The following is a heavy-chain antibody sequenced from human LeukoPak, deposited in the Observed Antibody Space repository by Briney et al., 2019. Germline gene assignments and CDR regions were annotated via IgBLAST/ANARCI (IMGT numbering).Heavy chain of an antibody. V-gene: IGHV3-23*01. J-gene: IGHJ4*02. CDR1: GFTFSSYA. CDR3: AKDPPGTNLPPHFDY. D-gene: IGHD2-8*01. CDR2: ISGSGGST. Sequence: GGSLRLSCAASGFTFSSYAMSLVRQAPGKGLEWVSAISGSGGSTYYADSVKGRFTISRDNSKNTLYLQMNSLRAEDTAVYYCAKDPPGTNLPPHFDYWGQGTLVTVSS.